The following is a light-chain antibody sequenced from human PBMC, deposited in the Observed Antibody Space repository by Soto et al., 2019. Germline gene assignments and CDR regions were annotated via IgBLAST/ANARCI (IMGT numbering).Light chain of an antibody. CDR1: QSLLHSNGYNY. CDR2: LGS. J-gene: IGKJ1*01. Sequence: DIVMTQSPLSLPVTPGEPASISCRSSQSLLHSNGYNYLDWYLQKPGQSPQLLIYLGSNRASGXPXRXXGSGSGTDFTLKISRVEAEDVGVYYCMQALQTHQWTFGQGTKVEIK. V-gene: IGKV2-28*01. CDR3: MQALQTHQWT.